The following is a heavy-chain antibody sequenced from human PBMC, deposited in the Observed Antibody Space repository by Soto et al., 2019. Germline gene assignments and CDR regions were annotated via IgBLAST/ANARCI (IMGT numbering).Heavy chain of an antibody. V-gene: IGHV4-39*01. CDR1: GGSISGSSDY. CDR2: NHYAWTP. CDR3: ARHRINIFGDLAWFDT. Sequence: QLQLQESGPGLVKASGTLSLTCSLSGGSISGSSDYWGWIRQPPGQGLDSIGSNHYAWTPLYNPSLKGRVYISVDASEKQFSLRLASVTAADTAVYYCARHRINIFGDLAWFDTWGQGALVTVSS. D-gene: IGHD3-3*02. J-gene: IGHJ5*02.